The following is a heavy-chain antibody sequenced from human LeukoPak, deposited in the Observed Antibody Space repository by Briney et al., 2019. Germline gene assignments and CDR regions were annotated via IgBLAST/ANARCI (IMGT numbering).Heavy chain of an antibody. CDR3: ARTDSGRYSYFDY. CDR2: LFYTGET. J-gene: IGHJ4*02. D-gene: IGHD1-26*01. Sequence: SETLSLTCIVSDSSISSSSYYWGWIRQPPGKGLEWIGNLFYTGETFYNPSLNSRVTISVDTSKSQFSLRLSPVTAADTAVYYCARTDSGRYSYFDYWGREPWSPSPQ. CDR1: DSSISSSSYY. V-gene: IGHV4-39*01.